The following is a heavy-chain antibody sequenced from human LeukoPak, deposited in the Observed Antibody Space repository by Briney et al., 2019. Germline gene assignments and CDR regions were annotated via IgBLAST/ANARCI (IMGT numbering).Heavy chain of an antibody. V-gene: IGHV3-23*01. CDR3: AKQAYDSPRTDFDY. CDR1: GLTFSRYA. J-gene: IGHJ4*02. D-gene: IGHD3-22*01. CDR2: VSTSGGST. Sequence: GGSLRLSCAASGLTFSRYAMSWVRQAQGKGLEWVSGVSTSGGSTYYADSVKGRFTISRDNSKNTLHLQMNSLRAEDTAIYYCAKQAYDSPRTDFDYWGQGTLVTVSS.